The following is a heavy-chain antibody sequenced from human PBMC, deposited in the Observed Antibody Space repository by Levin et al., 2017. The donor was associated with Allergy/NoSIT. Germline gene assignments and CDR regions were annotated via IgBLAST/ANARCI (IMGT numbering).Heavy chain of an antibody. Sequence: GGSLRLSCAASGFTISTFGMNWVRQAPGKGLEWASYIGTSGSDSYYADSVTGRFTIFRDNAKNSLYLQMNSLTAEDSAVYYCARSRVSGHDLDFWGQGTLVTVSS. V-gene: IGHV3-48*01. CDR2: IGTSGSDS. D-gene: IGHD6-13*01. CDR1: GFTISTFG. J-gene: IGHJ4*02. CDR3: ARSRVSGHDLDF.